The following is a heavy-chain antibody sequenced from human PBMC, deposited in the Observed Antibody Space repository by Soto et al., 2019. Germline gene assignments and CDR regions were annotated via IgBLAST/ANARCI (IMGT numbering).Heavy chain of an antibody. D-gene: IGHD2-2*01. J-gene: IGHJ4*02. Sequence: GASVKVSCKASGYTFTSYYMHWVRQAPGQRLEWMGIINPSGGSTSYAQKFQGRVTMTRDTSTSTVYMELSSLRSEDTAVYYCAREIVVVPAAMWGGIHFDYWGQGTLVTVSS. CDR2: INPSGGST. V-gene: IGHV1-46*01. CDR1: GYTFTSYY. CDR3: AREIVVVPAAMWGGIHFDY.